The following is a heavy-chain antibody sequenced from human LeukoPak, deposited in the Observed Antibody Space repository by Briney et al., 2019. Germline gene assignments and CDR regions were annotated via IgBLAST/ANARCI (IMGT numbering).Heavy chain of an antibody. D-gene: IGHD6-19*01. Sequence: SETLSLTCTVSGGSISSYYWSWIRQPPGKGLEWIGYIYYSGSTNYNPSLKSRLTISVDTSKNQFSLKLSPVTAADTAVYYCARGSGWYYYWGQGTLLTVSS. V-gene: IGHV4-59*01. CDR3: ARGSGWYYY. CDR1: GGSISSYY. J-gene: IGHJ4*02. CDR2: IYYSGST.